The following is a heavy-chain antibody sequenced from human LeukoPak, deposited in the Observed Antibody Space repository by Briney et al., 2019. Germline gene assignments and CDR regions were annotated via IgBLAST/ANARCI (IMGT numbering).Heavy chain of an antibody. CDR2: IYYSGST. CDR1: GGSISSSGYY. CDR3: ARVTCTNGVCENWFDP. V-gene: IGHV4-31*03. J-gene: IGHJ5*02. D-gene: IGHD2-8*01. Sequence: SETLSLTCTVSGGSISSSGYYWSWIRQHPGKGLEWIGYIYYSGSTYYNPSLKSRVTISVDTSKNQFSLKLSSVTAADTAVYYCARVTCTNGVCENWFDPWGQGTLVTVSS.